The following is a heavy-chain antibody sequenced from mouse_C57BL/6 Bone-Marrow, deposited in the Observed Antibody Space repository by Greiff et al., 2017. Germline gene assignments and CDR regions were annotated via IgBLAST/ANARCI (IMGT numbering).Heavy chain of an antibody. CDR1: GYSITSGYY. CDR3: ARALPITTVEYYFDD. Sequence: EVKLMESGPGLVKPSQSLSLTCSVTGYSITSGYYWNWIRQFPGNKLEWMGYISYDGSNNYNPSLKNRISITRDTSKNQFFLKLNSVTTEDTATYYCARALPITTVEYYFDDWGQGTTLTVSS. J-gene: IGHJ2*01. CDR2: ISYDGSN. V-gene: IGHV3-6*01. D-gene: IGHD1-1*01.